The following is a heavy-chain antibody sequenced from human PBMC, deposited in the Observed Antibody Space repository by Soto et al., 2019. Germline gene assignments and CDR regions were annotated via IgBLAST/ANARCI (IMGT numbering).Heavy chain of an antibody. CDR2: IYYSGST. V-gene: IGHV4-39*01. J-gene: IGHJ5*02. D-gene: IGHD3-3*01. CDR1: GGSISSSSYY. CDR3: ARQAARITIFGVVKLNPWFDP. Sequence: SETLSLTCTVSGGSISSSSYYWSWIRQPPGKGLEWIGSIYYSGSTYYNPSLKSRVTISVDTSKNQFSLKLSSVTAADTAVYYCARQAARITIFGVVKLNPWFDPWGQGTLVTVSS.